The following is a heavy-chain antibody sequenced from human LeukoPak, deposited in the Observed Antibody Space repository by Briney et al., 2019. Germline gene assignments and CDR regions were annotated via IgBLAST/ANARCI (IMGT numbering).Heavy chain of an antibody. CDR2: IYYSGST. Sequence: SETLSLTCTVSGGSISSDDYFWSWLRQPPGTGLEWIGYIYYSGSTFYNPSLKSRVTISEDMSKNQFSLKLNSVTAADTAVYYCARESPGRGPLDYWGQGTLVTVSS. CDR3: ARESPGRGPLDY. V-gene: IGHV4-30-4*01. CDR1: GGSISSDDYF. J-gene: IGHJ4*02.